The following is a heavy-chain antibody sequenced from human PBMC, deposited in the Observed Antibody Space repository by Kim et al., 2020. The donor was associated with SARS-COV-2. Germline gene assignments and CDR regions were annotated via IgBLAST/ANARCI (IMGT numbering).Heavy chain of an antibody. Sequence: ASVKVSCKASGYTFSSSPMNWVRRAPGQGLEWMGWINTNTGDPTYAQGFTGRFVFSLDTSVSTAYLQINSLQTEDTAIYYCARDGDYGDYDWYFDLWGRGTLVTVSS. CDR2: INTNTGDP. J-gene: IGHJ2*01. D-gene: IGHD4-17*01. V-gene: IGHV7-4-1*02. CDR3: ARDGDYGDYDWYFDL. CDR1: GYTFSSSP.